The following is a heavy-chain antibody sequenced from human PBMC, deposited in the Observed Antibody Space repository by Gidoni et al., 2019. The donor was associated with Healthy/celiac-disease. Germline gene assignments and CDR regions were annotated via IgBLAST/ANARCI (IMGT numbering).Heavy chain of an antibody. D-gene: IGHD4-17*01. CDR1: GFTFSNAW. Sequence: EVQLVESGGGLVKPGGSLRLSCAASGFTFSNAWMSWVRQAPGKGLEWVGRIKSKTDGGTTDYAAPVKGRFTISRDDSKNTLYLQMNSLKTEDTAVYYCTTDALAGYGDYPVDYWGQGTLVTVSS. V-gene: IGHV3-15*01. CDR2: IKSKTDGGTT. J-gene: IGHJ4*02. CDR3: TTDALAGYGDYPVDY.